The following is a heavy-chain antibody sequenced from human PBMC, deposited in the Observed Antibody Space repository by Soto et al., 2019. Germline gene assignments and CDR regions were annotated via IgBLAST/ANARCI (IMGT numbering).Heavy chain of an antibody. J-gene: IGHJ6*02. CDR2: IIPIFGTA. V-gene: IGHV1-69*12. CDR1: GGTFSSYA. CDR3: ARGITGTVTYYYGLDV. Sequence: QVQLVQSGAEVKKPGSSMKVSCKASGGTFSSYAISWVRQAPGQGLEWMGGIIPIFGTADYAQKFHGRVTITADESTSTVYMELSSLRSEDTAVYYCARGITGTVTYYYGLDVWGQGTTVTFSS. D-gene: IGHD1-20*01.